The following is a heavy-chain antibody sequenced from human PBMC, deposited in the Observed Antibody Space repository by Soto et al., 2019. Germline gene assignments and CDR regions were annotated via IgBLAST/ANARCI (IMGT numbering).Heavy chain of an antibody. V-gene: IGHV1-3*01. J-gene: IGHJ4*02. CDR2: INAGNGNT. D-gene: IGHD2-21*01. CDR3: ARGVRRGLSDY. CDR1: GYTFTSYA. Sequence: QVQLVQSGAEVKKPGASVKVSCKVSGYTFTSYAMHWVRQAPGQRLEWMGWINAGNGNTKYSQKFQGRVTITRDTSASTAYMELSSLRSEDTAVYYCARGVRRGLSDYWGPGTLVTVSS.